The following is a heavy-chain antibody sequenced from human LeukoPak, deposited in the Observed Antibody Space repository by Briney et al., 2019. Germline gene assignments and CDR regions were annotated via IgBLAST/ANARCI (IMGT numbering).Heavy chain of an antibody. CDR2: MNPNSGNT. Sequence: ASVKVSCTASGYTFTSYDINWVRQATGQGLEWMGWMNPNSGNTGYAQKFQGRVTMTRNTSISTAYMELSSLRSEDTAVYYCARAKGGTYYYDSSGSRAFDIWGQGTMVTVSS. CDR1: GYTFTSYD. V-gene: IGHV1-8*01. J-gene: IGHJ3*02. D-gene: IGHD3-22*01. CDR3: ARAKGGTYYYDSSGSRAFDI.